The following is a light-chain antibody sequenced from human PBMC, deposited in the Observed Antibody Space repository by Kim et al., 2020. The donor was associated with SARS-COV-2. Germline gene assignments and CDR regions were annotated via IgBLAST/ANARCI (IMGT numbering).Light chain of an antibody. Sequence: PGQSSTISCTGTSSDVGGYNYVSWYQQHPGKATKLMIYDVSNRPSGVSNRFSGSKSGNTASLTISGLQAEDEADYYCSSYTSSSVVFGGGTQLTVL. J-gene: IGLJ2*01. V-gene: IGLV2-14*03. CDR2: DVS. CDR3: SSYTSSSVV. CDR1: SSDVGGYNY.